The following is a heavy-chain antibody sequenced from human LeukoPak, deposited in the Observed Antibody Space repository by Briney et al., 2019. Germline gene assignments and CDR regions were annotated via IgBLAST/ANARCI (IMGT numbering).Heavy chain of an antibody. Sequence: SETLSLTCTVSGGSISSSSYYWSWIRQPAGKGLEWIGRIYTSGSTNYNPSLKSRVTMSVDTSKNQFSLKLSSVTAADTAVYYCAREGFEVVPAASGWFDPWGQGTLVTVSS. CDR2: IYTSGST. D-gene: IGHD2-2*01. J-gene: IGHJ5*02. CDR3: AREGFEVVPAASGWFDP. V-gene: IGHV4-61*02. CDR1: GGSISSSSYY.